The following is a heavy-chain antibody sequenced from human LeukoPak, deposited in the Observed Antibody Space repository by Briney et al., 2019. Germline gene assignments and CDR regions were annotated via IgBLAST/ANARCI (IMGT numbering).Heavy chain of an antibody. Sequence: GGSLRLSCAASGFTFSSYSMNWVRQAPGKGLEWVSSISSSSSYIYYADSVKGRFTISRDNSKDTLYLQMNSLRVEDTALYYCARDYDYWIDYWGQGILVTVSS. J-gene: IGHJ4*02. CDR2: ISSSSSYI. V-gene: IGHV3-21*01. CDR1: GFTFSSYS. CDR3: ARDYDYWIDY. D-gene: IGHD3-3*01.